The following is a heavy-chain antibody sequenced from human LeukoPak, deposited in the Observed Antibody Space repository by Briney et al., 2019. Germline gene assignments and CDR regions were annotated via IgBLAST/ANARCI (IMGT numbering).Heavy chain of an antibody. CDR2: INPTSGGT. Sequence: ASLKLSCKASGYTLTGFYMHSVRQAPGQGLEWMGWINPTSGGTNYAQKSQGRVTMTRDTSISTSYMELSLLRSDDTAVYSCGSEQHLRYGDDYYYGMDVWGKGTTVTVSS. CDR1: GYTLTGFY. CDR3: GSEQHLRYGDDYYYGMDV. J-gene: IGHJ6*04. D-gene: IGHD3-16*01. V-gene: IGHV1-2*02.